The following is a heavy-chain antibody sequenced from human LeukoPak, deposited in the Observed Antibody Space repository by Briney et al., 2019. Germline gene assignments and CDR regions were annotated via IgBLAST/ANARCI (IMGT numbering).Heavy chain of an antibody. CDR3: ARDGYGLGIYYDRFDS. V-gene: IGHV3-7*01. CDR2: IKQDGREK. D-gene: IGHD3-16*01. J-gene: IGHJ4*02. Sequence: GGSLRLSCAASGFTFSSYWMSWVRQAPGKGLEWVANIKQDGREKDYVDSVKGRFTISRDNARKLLFLQMNSLRAEDTALYYCARDGYGLGIYYDRFDSWGQGTPVTVSS. CDR1: GFTFSSYW.